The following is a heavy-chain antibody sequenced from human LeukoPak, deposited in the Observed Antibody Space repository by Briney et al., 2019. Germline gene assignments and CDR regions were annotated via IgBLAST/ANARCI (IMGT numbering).Heavy chain of an antibody. Sequence: ASVKVSCKASGYIFTNYYMHFLRQAPGQRLEWMGWINPNTSLTKYAQKFEGRVTMTRDTSIRTAYFELRSLRSDDTAVYYCARTAVTGATPFDFWGQGTPVAVSS. V-gene: IGHV1-2*02. CDR3: ARTAVTGATPFDF. CDR2: INPNTSLT. CDR1: GYIFTNYY. D-gene: IGHD6-19*01. J-gene: IGHJ4*02.